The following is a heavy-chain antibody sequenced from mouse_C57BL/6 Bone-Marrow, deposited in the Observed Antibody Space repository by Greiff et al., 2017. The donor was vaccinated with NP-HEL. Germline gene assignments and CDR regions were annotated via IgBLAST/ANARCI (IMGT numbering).Heavy chain of an antibody. J-gene: IGHJ3*01. CDR1: GYTFTEYT. CDR3: ARHEGDYGYDDVRFAY. Sequence: VQLQQSGAELVKPGASVKLSCKASGYTFTEYTIHWVKQRSGQGLEWIGWFYPGSGSIKYNEKFKDKATLTADKSSSTVYMELSRLTSEDSAVYCCARHEGDYGYDDVRFAYWGQGTLVTVSA. CDR2: FYPGSGSI. V-gene: IGHV1-62-2*01. D-gene: IGHD2-2*01.